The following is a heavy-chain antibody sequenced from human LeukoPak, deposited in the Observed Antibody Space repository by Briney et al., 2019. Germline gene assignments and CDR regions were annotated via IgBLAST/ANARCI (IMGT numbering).Heavy chain of an antibody. J-gene: IGHJ4*02. CDR1: SYSINSGYY. Sequence: SETLSLTCTVSSYSINSGYYWGWIRQPPGKGLEWIGNIYRSGSTYYNPSLESRVTISIDMSKNQFSLKLSSVTAADTAVYYCAGHWGYYDSSGYYPFDYWGQGTLVTVSS. V-gene: IGHV4-38-2*02. CDR3: AGHWGYYDSSGYYPFDY. D-gene: IGHD3-22*01. CDR2: IYRSGST.